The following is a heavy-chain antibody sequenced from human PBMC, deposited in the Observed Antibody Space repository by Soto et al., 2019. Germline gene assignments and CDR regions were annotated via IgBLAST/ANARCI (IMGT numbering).Heavy chain of an antibody. V-gene: IGHV4-34*01. J-gene: IGHJ4*02. D-gene: IGHD3-9*01. CDR3: ARGYQYYDILTGPKPCYFDY. CDR1: GGSFSGYY. Sequence: SETLSLTCAVYGGSFSGYYWSWIRQPPGKGLEWIGEINHSGSTNYNPSLKSRVTISVDTSKNQFSLMLSSVTAADTAVYYCARGYQYYDILTGPKPCYFDYWGQGTLVTVSS. CDR2: INHSGST.